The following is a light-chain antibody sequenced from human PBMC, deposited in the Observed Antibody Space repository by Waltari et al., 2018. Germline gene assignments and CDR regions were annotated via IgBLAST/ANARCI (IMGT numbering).Light chain of an antibody. CDR3: QQYADWPRT. Sequence: ILMPQSPATLSLSPGERATLSCRASRSVGRSLAWYQQKRGRPPRLLIYTASTRVTTIPARFGASGSGTEFTLTISTLQSEDIAIYYCQQYADWPRTFGQGTKLEIK. CDR1: RSVGRS. CDR2: TAS. J-gene: IGKJ2*01. V-gene: IGKV3-15*01.